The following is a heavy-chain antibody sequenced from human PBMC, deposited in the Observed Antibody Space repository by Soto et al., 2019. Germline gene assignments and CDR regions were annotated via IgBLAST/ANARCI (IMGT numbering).Heavy chain of an antibody. CDR3: ARDRQQLPPKGVYYYYYGMDV. Sequence: QVQLVDSGGGVVQPVSSLRLSCAASGFTFSSYAMHWVRQAPVKWLEWVAVISYDGSNKYYADSVKGRFTISRDNSKNTLYLQMNSLRAEDTAVYYCARDRQQLPPKGVYYYYYGMDVWGQGTTVTVSS. CDR2: ISYDGSNK. V-gene: IGHV3-30-3*01. D-gene: IGHD6-13*01. CDR1: GFTFSSYA. J-gene: IGHJ6*02.